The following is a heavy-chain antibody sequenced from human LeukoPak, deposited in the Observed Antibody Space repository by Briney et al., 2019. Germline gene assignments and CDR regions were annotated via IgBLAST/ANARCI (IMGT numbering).Heavy chain of an antibody. CDR3: ARGPYDYVWGSYPKNDY. D-gene: IGHD3-16*02. J-gene: IGHJ4*02. Sequence: ASVNVSCKASGYTFTSYGISWVRQAPGQGLEWMGWISAYNGNTNYAQKLQGRVTMTTDTSTSTAYMELRSLRSDDTAVYYCARGPYDYVWGSYPKNDYWGQGTLVTVSS. CDR2: ISAYNGNT. CDR1: GYTFTSYG. V-gene: IGHV1-18*01.